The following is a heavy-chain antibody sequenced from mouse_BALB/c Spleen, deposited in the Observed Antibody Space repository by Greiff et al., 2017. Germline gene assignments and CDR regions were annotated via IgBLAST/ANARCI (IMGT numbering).Heavy chain of an antibody. J-gene: IGHJ3*01. Sequence: VQLVESGPGLVQPSQSLSITCTVSGFSLTSYGVHWVRQSPGKGLEWLGVIWSGGSTDYNAAFISRLSISKDNSKSQVFFKMNSLQANDTAIYYCARGPWFAYWGQGTLVTVSA. CDR3: ARGPWFAY. CDR2: IWSGGST. V-gene: IGHV2-2*02. CDR1: GFSLTSYG.